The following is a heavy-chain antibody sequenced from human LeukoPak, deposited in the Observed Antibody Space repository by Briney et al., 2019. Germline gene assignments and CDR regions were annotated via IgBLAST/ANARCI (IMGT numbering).Heavy chain of an antibody. J-gene: IGHJ5*02. V-gene: IGHV3-74*01. CDR1: GFTFSSYW. CDR2: INSDGSST. D-gene: IGHD6-6*01. CDR3: ASSSSGYNWFDP. Sequence: GGSLRLSCAASGFTFSSYWMHWVRQAPGKGLVWVSRINSDGSSTSYADSVRGRFTISRDNAKNTLYLQMNSLRAEDTAVYYCASSSSGYNWFDPWGQGTLVTVSS.